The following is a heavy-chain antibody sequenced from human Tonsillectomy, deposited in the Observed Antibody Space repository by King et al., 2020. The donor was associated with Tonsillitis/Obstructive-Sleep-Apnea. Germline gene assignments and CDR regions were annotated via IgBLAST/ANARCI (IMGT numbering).Heavy chain of an antibody. J-gene: IGHJ4*02. D-gene: IGHD3-16*01. Sequence: AQLVQSGAELKKPGASVTVSCKASGYTFTSYYIHWVRQAPGQGLEWMGVINARGGRPNYAQKFQGRVTMTRDTSTSTVYMDLSSLRSEDTAVYYCARDLGARGFDFWGQGTLVTVSS. CDR3: ARDLGARGFDF. V-gene: IGHV1-46*01. CDR1: GYTFTSYY. CDR2: INARGGRP.